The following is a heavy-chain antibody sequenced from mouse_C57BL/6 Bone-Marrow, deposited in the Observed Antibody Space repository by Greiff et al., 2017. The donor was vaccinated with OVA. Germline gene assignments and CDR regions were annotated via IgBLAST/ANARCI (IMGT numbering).Heavy chain of an antibody. J-gene: IGHJ2*01. CDR2: INPNNGGT. V-gene: IGHV1-26*01. CDR1: GYTFTDYY. CDR3: ARRGGSSDY. Sequence: VQLQQSGPELVKPGASVKISCKASGYTFTDYYMNWVKQSHGKSLEWIGDINPNNGGTSYNQKFKGKATLTVDKSSSTAYMELRSLTSEDSAVYYCARRGGSSDYWGQGTTLTVSS. D-gene: IGHD1-1*01.